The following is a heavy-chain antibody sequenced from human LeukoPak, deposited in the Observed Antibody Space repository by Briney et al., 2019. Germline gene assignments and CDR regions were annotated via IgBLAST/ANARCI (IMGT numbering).Heavy chain of an antibody. V-gene: IGHV3-23*01. CDR1: GFIFSSYA. J-gene: IGHJ4*02. CDR2: SGSGGST. D-gene: IGHD3-3*01. CDR3: AKDFWSGYYPDS. Sequence: GGSVRFSCAGSGFIFSSYAMSWDRQAPGKGLEWVSGSGSGGSTHYADSVKGRFTISRDNSKNTLYLQMNSLRAEDTAKYYCAKDFWSGYYPDSWAQGHLVTVSS.